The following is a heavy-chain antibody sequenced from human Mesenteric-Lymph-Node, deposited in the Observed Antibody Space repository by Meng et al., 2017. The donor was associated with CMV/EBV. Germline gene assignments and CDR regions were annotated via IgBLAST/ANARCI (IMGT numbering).Heavy chain of an antibody. CDR3: ARGEQWLVRGYFDY. CDR2: INWNGGST. Sequence: GGSLRLSCAASGFNLNRFWMTWVRQAPGKGLEWVSGINWNGGSTGYADSVKGRFTISRDNAKNSLYLQMNSLRAEDTALYYCARGEQWLVRGYFDYWGQGTLVTVSS. D-gene: IGHD6-19*01. CDR1: GFNLNRFW. V-gene: IGHV3-20*04. J-gene: IGHJ4*02.